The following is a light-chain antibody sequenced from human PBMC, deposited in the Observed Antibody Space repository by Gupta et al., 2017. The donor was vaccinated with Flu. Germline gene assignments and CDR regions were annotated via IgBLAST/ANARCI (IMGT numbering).Light chain of an antibody. J-gene: IGKJ1*01. CDR1: QGISSY. CDR2: AAS. V-gene: IGKV1-8*01. CDR3: QQYYRYPPLT. Sequence: AIRMTHSPSSFSASTGDRVTITCRASQGISSYLAWYQQKPGKAPKLLIYAASKLQSGVPSRFSGSGSGTDFTLTISCLQSEDFATYYCQQYYRYPPLTFGQGTKVEIK.